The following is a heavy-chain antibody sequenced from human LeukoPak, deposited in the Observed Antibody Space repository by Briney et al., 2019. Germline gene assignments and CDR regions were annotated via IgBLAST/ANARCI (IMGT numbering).Heavy chain of an antibody. CDR2: MSSNGGST. J-gene: IGHJ4*02. CDR3: ARGGLLWFGELSGY. V-gene: IGHV3-64*01. Sequence: GGSLRLSCAASGFTFSSYAMHWVRQAPGKGLEYVSVMSSNGGSTYYANSVKGRFTISRDNSKNTLYLQMGSLRAEDMAVYYCARGGLLWFGELSGYWGQGTLVTVSS. D-gene: IGHD3-10*01. CDR1: GFTFSSYA.